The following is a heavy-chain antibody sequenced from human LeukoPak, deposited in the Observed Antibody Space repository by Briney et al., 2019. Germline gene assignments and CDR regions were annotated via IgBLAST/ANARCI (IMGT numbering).Heavy chain of an antibody. CDR3: ARHMSSGWSYGGDY. V-gene: IGHV4-34*01. CDR2: INHSGST. CDR1: GGSFSGYY. D-gene: IGHD6-19*01. Sequence: SSETLSLTCAVYGGSFSGYYWSWIRQPPGKGLEWIGEINHSGSTNYNPSLKSRVTISVDTSKNQFSLKLSSVTAADTAVYYCARHMSSGWSYGGDYWGQGTLVTVSS. J-gene: IGHJ4*02.